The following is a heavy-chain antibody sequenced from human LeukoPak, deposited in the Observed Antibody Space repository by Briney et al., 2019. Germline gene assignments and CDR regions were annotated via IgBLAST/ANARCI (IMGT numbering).Heavy chain of an antibody. CDR2: MNPNSGNT. J-gene: IGHJ6*02. V-gene: IGHV1-8*01. CDR1: GYTFTSYD. CDR3: ARSENFDFWSGYPYYYYGMDV. Sequence: ASVKVSCKASGYTFTSYDINWVRQATGRGLEWMGWMNPNSGNTGYAQKFQGRVTMTRNTSISTAYMELSSLRSEDTAVYYCARSENFDFWSGYPYYYYGMDVWGQGTTVTVSS. D-gene: IGHD3-3*01.